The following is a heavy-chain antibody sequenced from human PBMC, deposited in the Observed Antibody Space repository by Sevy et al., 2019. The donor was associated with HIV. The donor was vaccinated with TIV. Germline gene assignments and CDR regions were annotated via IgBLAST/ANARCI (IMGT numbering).Heavy chain of an antibody. J-gene: IGHJ3*02. CDR1: GFTFSSYD. D-gene: IGHD3-10*01. Sequence: GGSLRLSCAASGFTFSSYDMHWVRQAPGKGLEWVAVISYDGSNKYYPDSLKGRFTISEDNSKNKPYLQMNSLGAEETAGYYGASHYYGSRSYSYNRGAFDIWGQGTMVTVSS. CDR3: ASHYYGSRSYSYNRGAFDI. V-gene: IGHV3-30*03. CDR2: ISYDGSNK.